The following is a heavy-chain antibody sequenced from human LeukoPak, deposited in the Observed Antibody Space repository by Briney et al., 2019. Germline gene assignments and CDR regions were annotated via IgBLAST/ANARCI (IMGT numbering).Heavy chain of an antibody. D-gene: IGHD4-23*01. CDR2: ISGSGEST. CDR1: GFTFTTFA. V-gene: IGHV3-43*02. J-gene: IGHJ6*02. Sequence: GGSLRLSCAASGFTFTTFAMNWVRQAPGKGPEWVSGISGSGESTYYADSVKGRFTISRDNSKNSLYLQMNSLRTEDTALYYCAKDPHYGGKGYYYYGMDVWGQGTTVTVSS. CDR3: AKDPHYGGKGYYYYGMDV.